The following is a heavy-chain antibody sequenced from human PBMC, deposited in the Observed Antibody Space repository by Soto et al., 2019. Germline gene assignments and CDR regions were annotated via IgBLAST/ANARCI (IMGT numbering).Heavy chain of an antibody. J-gene: IGHJ4*02. CDR1: GFTFSDYY. D-gene: IGHD3-22*01. CDR3: AREVVWYYDSSGYFDY. Sequence: GGSLRLSCAASGFTFSDYYMSWIRQAPGKGLEWVSYISSSGSTIYYADSVKGRFTISRDNAKNSLYLQMNSLRAEDTAVYYCAREVVWYYDSSGYFDYWGQGTLVTVSS. CDR2: ISSSGSTI. V-gene: IGHV3-11*01.